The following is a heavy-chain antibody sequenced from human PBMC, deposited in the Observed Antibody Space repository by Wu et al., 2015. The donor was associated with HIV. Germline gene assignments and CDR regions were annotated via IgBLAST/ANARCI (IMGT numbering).Heavy chain of an antibody. CDR1: GYSLTELS. CDR3: VTAPVXYVSTSHFSWFDP. J-gene: IGHJ5*02. Sequence: QGQLVQSGTEVKKPGASVKVSCKVSGYSLTELSMHWVRQAPGQGLEWMGGFDPENGKTIYAQKFQGRVTMTEDTSADTAYMELRSLRSEDTAVYFCVTAPVXYVSTSHFSWFDPGAREPRSSSPQ. V-gene: IGHV1-24*01. CDR2: FDPENGKT. D-gene: IGHD3-10*02.